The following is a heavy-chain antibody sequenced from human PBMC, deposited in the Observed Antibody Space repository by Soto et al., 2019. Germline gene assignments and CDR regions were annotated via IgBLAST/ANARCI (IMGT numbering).Heavy chain of an antibody. V-gene: IGHV1-24*01. CDR1: GYTLTELS. J-gene: IGHJ4*02. CDR2: FDPEDGET. Sequence: ASVKVSCKVSGYTLTELSMHWVXQAPGKGLEWMGGFDPEDGETIYAQKFQGRVTMTEDTSTDTAYMELSSLRSGDTAVYYCATPRSWPGDYFDYWGQGTLVTVSS. CDR3: ATPRSWPGDYFDY. D-gene: IGHD6-13*01.